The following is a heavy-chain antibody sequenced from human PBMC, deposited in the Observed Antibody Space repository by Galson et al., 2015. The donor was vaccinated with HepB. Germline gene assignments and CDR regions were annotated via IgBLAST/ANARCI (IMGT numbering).Heavy chain of an antibody. Sequence: SVKVSCKASGYTFTSYGISWVRQAPGQGLEWMGWISAYNGNTNYAQKLQGRVTMTTDTSTSTAYMELRSLRSDDTAVYYGARERHSIAAAGTGADFDYWGQGTLVTVSS. V-gene: IGHV1-18*04. CDR2: ISAYNGNT. CDR1: GYTFTSYG. CDR3: ARERHSIAAAGTGADFDY. D-gene: IGHD6-13*01. J-gene: IGHJ4*02.